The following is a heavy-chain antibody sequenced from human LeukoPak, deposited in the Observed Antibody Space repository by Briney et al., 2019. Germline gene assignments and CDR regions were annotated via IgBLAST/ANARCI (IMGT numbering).Heavy chain of an antibody. D-gene: IGHD2-2*01. J-gene: IGHJ4*02. CDR1: GFTFSSYW. Sequence: GGSLRLSCAASGFTFSSYWMSWVRQAPGKGLEWVANIKQDGSEKYYVDSVKGRFTISRDNAKNSLYLQMNSLRAEDTAVYYCARDYGRPYDCSNTSCYLDYWGQGTLVTVSS. CDR3: ARDYGRPYDCSNTSCYLDY. CDR2: IKQDGSEK. V-gene: IGHV3-7*01.